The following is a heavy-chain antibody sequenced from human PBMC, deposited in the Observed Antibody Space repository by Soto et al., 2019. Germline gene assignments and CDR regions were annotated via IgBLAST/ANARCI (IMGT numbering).Heavy chain of an antibody. Sequence: PSETLSLTCAVSGYSISSSNWWGWIRQPPGKGLEWIGYIYYSGSTYYNPSLKSRVTMSVDTSKNQFSLKLSSVTAVDTAVYYCARASNYYDSSWYFDYWGQGTLVTAPQ. J-gene: IGHJ4*02. D-gene: IGHD3-22*01. CDR2: IYYSGST. CDR3: ARASNYYDSSWYFDY. V-gene: IGHV4-28*03. CDR1: GYSISSSNW.